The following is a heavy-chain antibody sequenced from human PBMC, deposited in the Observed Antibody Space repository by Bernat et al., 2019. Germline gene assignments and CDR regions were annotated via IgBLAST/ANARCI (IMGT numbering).Heavy chain of an antibody. CDR1: GYTFTGYY. Sequence: QVQLVQSGAEVKKPGASVKVSCKASGYTFTGYYMHWVRQAPGQGLEWMGWINPNSGGTNYAQKFQGWVTMTRDTSISTAYMELSRLRSDDTAVYYCARDPAGYSSGWYGAFDYWGQGTLVTVSS. J-gene: IGHJ4*02. CDR3: ARDPAGYSSGWYGAFDY. V-gene: IGHV1-2*04. CDR2: INPNSGGT. D-gene: IGHD6-19*01.